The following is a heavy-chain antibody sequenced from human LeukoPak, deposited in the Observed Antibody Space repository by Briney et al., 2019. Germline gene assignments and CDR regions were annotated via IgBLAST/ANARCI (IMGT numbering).Heavy chain of an antibody. V-gene: IGHV4-34*01. Sequence: SETLSLTCAVYGGSFSGYYWSWIRQPPGKGLEWIGEINHSGSTNYNPSLKSRVTISVDTSKNQFSLKLSSVTAADTAVYYCARLRKYGGATIRPRQGFDYWGQGTLVTVSS. J-gene: IGHJ4*02. CDR3: ARLRKYGGATIRPRQGFDY. D-gene: IGHD1-26*01. CDR1: GGSFSGYY. CDR2: INHSGST.